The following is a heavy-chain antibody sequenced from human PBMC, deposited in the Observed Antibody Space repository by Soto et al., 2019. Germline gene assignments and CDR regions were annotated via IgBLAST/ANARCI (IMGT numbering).Heavy chain of an antibody. V-gene: IGHV1-18*04. CDR2: ISGYSGNA. D-gene: IGHD4-17*01. Sequence: VQVMQSGAGVKKPGDSVKVSCKTSGYIFSDYGINWVRQAPGQGLEWMGWISGYSGNANLAQKFQGRVTMTTDKSTRTAYMELRRLRSDDTAVYYCAKRTSGTTWGESDYWGQGTLVTVSS. J-gene: IGHJ4*02. CDR3: AKRTSGTTWGESDY. CDR1: GYIFSDYG.